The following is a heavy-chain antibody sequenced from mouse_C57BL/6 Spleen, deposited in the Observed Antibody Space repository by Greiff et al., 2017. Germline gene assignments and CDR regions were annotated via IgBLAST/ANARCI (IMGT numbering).Heavy chain of an antibody. J-gene: IGHJ1*03. Sequence: VQLQQSGPGMVKPSQSLSLTCTVTGYSITSGYDWHWIRHFPGNKLEWMGYISYSGSTNYNPSLKSRISITHDTSKNHFFLKLNSVTTEDTATYYCARRGYDYDWYFDVWGTGTTVTVSS. CDR2: ISYSGST. CDR3: ARRGYDYDWYFDV. V-gene: IGHV3-1*01. CDR1: GYSITSGYD. D-gene: IGHD2-4*01.